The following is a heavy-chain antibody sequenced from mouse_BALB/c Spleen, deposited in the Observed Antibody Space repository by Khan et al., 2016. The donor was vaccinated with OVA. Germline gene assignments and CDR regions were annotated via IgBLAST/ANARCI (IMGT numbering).Heavy chain of an antibody. CDR2: VIYSGYT. V-gene: IGHV3-8*02. Sequence: EVQLQESGPSLVQPSQTLSLTCSVTGDSITSGFWSWVRKFPGNKLEYMGYVIYSGYTYYNPSLKGRFSITRHTSKNQYYLQLNSVTTEDTATYYCARSTYKYAFAYWGQGALVTVSA. J-gene: IGHJ3*01. D-gene: IGHD1-3*01. CDR3: ARSTYKYAFAY. CDR1: GDSITSGF.